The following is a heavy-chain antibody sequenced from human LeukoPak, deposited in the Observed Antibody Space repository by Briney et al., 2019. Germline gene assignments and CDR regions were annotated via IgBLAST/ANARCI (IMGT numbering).Heavy chain of an antibody. CDR1: GYTFTSYG. D-gene: IGHD1-26*01. CDR2: ISAYNGNT. J-gene: IGHJ6*02. CDR3: ARDRYEWKLAGSGMEV. Sequence: GASVKVSCKASGYTFTSYGITWVRQAPGQGLEWMGWISAYNGNTNYAQKHQGRVTMTTDTSTNTAYMELRSLRSDDTAVYYCARDRYEWKLAGSGMEVWGQGTTVTVSS. V-gene: IGHV1-18*01.